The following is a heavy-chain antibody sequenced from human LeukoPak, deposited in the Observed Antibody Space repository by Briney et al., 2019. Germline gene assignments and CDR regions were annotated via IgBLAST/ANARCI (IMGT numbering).Heavy chain of an antibody. Sequence: ASVKVSCKASGYTFTSYDINWVRQATGQGLEWMGWMNPNSGNTGYAQKFQGRVTMTRNTSISTAYMELSSLRSEDTAVYYCARVGLRYFDWLPWDYYYYYMDVWGKGTTVTVSS. V-gene: IGHV1-8*01. D-gene: IGHD3-9*01. CDR2: MNPNSGNT. CDR3: ARVGLRYFDWLPWDYYYYYMDV. CDR1: GYTFTSYD. J-gene: IGHJ6*03.